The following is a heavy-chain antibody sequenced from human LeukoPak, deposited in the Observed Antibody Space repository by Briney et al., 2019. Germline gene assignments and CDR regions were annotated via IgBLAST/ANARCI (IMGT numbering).Heavy chain of an antibody. CDR2: IYYSGST. V-gene: IGHV4-39*01. CDR1: GGSISSSSYY. D-gene: IGHD2-15*01. CDR3: ARRYCSGGSCYSDNWFDP. Sequence: SETLSLTCTVSGGSISSSSYYWGWIRQPPGKGLEWIGSIYYSGSTYCNPSLKSRVTISVDTSKNQFSLKLSSVTAADTAVYYCARRYCSGGSCYSDNWFDPWGQGTLVTVSS. J-gene: IGHJ5*02.